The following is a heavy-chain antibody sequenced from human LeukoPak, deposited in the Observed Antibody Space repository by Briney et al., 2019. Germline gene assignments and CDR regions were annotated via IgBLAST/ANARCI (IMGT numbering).Heavy chain of an antibody. CDR3: AKERVDWRYFDY. J-gene: IGHJ4*02. CDR2: MSFDGSHT. V-gene: IGHV3-30*18. CDR1: GFTFSSYW. Sequence: GGSLRLSCAASGFTFSSYWMHWVRQAPGKGLEWVAVMSFDGSHTYYADSVKGRFTISRDNSKNTLYLQMNSLRAEDTAVYYCAKERVDWRYFDYWGQGTLVTVSS. D-gene: IGHD3-9*01.